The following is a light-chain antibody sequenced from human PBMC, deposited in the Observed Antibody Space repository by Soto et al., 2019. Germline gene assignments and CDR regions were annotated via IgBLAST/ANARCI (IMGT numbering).Light chain of an antibody. Sequence: QSALTQPRSVSASPGQSVTISCTGTSSDVGGYNYVSWYQQHPGRAPRVIIYDVKTRPSGVPDRFSGSKSGNTASLTISELQAEDEADYYCCSYAGDYTFVFGTGTKSPS. CDR2: DVK. CDR3: CSYAGDYTFV. V-gene: IGLV2-11*01. CDR1: SSDVGGYNY. J-gene: IGLJ1*01.